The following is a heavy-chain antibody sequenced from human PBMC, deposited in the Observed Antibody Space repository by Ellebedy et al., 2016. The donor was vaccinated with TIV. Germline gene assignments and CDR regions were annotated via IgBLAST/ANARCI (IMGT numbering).Heavy chain of an antibody. V-gene: IGHV3-23*01. CDR1: GFTFSTYA. D-gene: IGHD1-26*01. CDR3: TLQRGSGNCYY. Sequence: GESLKISXAAFGFTFSTYAMGWVRQAPGKGLEWVSGISGSGDSSGPSTYYAESVKGRFTISRDNSKNTMYLQMNSLRAEDTAVYYCTLQRGSGNCYYWGQGTLVTVSS. CDR2: ISGSGDSSGPST. J-gene: IGHJ4*02.